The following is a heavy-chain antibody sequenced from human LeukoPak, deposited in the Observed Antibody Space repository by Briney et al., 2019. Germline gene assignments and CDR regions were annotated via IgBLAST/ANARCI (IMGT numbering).Heavy chain of an antibody. CDR2: ISGSGGST. Sequence: PGGSLRLSCAASGFTFSSYAMSWVRKAPGKGLEWVSAISGSGGSTYYADSVKGRFTIPRDNSKNTLYLQMNSLRAEDTAVYYCATLVVTAILYYFDYWGQGTLVTVSS. CDR3: ATLVVTAILYYFDY. D-gene: IGHD2-21*02. V-gene: IGHV3-23*01. J-gene: IGHJ4*02. CDR1: GFTFSSYA.